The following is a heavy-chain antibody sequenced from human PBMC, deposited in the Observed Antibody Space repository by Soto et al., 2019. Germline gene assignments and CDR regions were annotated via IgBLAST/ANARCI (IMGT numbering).Heavy chain of an antibody. CDR3: ARDFTQVGPLDF. CDR2: IRYDGTEK. J-gene: IGHJ4*02. V-gene: IGHV3-33*01. Sequence: GGSLRLSCAASGFIFSSFALHWVRQAAGKGLEWVAVIRYDGTEKYNGDSVKGRFTISRDNSKNTVYLEMTSLKAEDTAVYYCARDFTQVGPLDFWGQGTLVTVSS. D-gene: IGHD1-26*01. CDR1: GFIFSSFA.